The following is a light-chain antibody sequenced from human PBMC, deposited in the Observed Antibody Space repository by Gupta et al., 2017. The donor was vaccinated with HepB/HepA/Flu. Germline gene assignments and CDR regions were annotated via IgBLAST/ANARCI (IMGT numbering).Light chain of an antibody. Sequence: PRSVSGSPGQSVTISCTGTSIDVGGSKYVSWYQQHPGKAPKLMIYDVSERLSGVPDRFSGSKSGNTASLTISGLQAEDEAEYHCPAYAGTHRVVFGGGTKLTVL. CDR3: PAYAGTHRVV. CDR1: SIDVGGSKY. J-gene: IGLJ3*02. CDR2: DVS. V-gene: IGLV2-11*01.